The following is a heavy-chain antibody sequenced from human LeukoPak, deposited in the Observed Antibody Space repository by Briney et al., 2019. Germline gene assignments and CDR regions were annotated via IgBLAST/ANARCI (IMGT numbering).Heavy chain of an antibody. CDR1: GGPISSHY. V-gene: IGHV4-59*11. J-gene: IGHJ4*02. D-gene: IGHD2-2*01. Sequence: SETLSLTCTVSGGPISSHYWSWIRQAPGKGLEWIGYIYYSGSTYYNPSLKSRVTISVDTSKNQFSLKLSSVTAANTAVYYCARPPGSDIVVVPAPTRGYYWGQGTLVTVSS. CDR2: IYYSGST. CDR3: ARPPGSDIVVVPAPTRGYY.